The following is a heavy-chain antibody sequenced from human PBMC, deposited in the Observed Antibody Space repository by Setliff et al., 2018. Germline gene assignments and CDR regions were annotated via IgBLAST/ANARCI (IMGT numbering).Heavy chain of an antibody. D-gene: IGHD1-26*01. V-gene: IGHV4-59*12. J-gene: IGHJ4*02. Sequence: SETLSLTCTVSGGSINSYYWSWIRQPPGKGLEWIGYIHYSGSTNYNPSLTSRVTMSVDTSKNQFSLKLSSVTAADTAVYYCARDGPGRGVDYWGQGTLVTVSS. CDR2: IHYSGST. CDR3: ARDGPGRGVDY. CDR1: GGSINSYY.